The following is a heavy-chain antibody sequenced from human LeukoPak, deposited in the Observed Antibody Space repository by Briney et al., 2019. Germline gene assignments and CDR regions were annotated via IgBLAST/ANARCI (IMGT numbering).Heavy chain of an antibody. V-gene: IGHV1-69*04. CDR3: ARWAARRETYYFDY. CDR1: GGTFSSYA. Sequence: SVKVSCKASGGTFSSYAISWVRQAPGQGLGWMGRIIPILGIANYAQKFQGRVTITADKSTSTAYMELSSLRSEDTAVYYCARWAARRETYYFDYWGQGTLVTVSS. D-gene: IGHD6-6*01. J-gene: IGHJ4*02. CDR2: IIPILGIA.